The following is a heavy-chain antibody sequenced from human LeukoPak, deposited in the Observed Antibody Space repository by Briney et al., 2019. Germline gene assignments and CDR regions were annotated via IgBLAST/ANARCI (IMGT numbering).Heavy chain of an antibody. CDR2: ISYDGSNK. Sequence: PGGSLRLSCAASAFTFSSYAMHWVRQAPGKGLECVAVISYDGSNKRYADSVKGRFTISRDNSKTTLYLQMNSLRAEDTAVYYCARDFLSGWKQVVRGWFDSWGEGTLVTVSS. D-gene: IGHD6-13*01. J-gene: IGHJ5*01. V-gene: IGHV3-30*04. CDR3: ARDFLSGWKQVVRGWFDS. CDR1: AFTFSSYA.